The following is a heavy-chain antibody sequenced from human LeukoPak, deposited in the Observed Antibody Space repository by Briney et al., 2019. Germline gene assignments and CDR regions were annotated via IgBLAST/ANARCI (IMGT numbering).Heavy chain of an antibody. V-gene: IGHV3-48*01. J-gene: IGHJ6*03. CDR2: ISGSSGTI. CDR3: ARRTEFGVLYYMDI. D-gene: IGHD3-16*01. Sequence: PGGSLRLSCVASGFTFSSYSMNWVRQAPGKGLEWVSYISGSSGTIYYADSVKGQFTISRDNAKNSLYLQMNSLRAEDTAVYYCARRTEFGVLYYMDIWGKGTTVTVSS. CDR1: GFTFSSYS.